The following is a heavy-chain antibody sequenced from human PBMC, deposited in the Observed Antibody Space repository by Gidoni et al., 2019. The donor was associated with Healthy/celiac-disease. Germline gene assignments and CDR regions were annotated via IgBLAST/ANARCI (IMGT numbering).Heavy chain of an antibody. CDR1: GGSISSSSYY. CDR2: IYYSWST. J-gene: IGHJ5*02. V-gene: IGHV4-39*01. D-gene: IGHD2-8*02. Sequence: LQLQESGPGLVKPSETLSLTCTVSGGSISSSSYYWGWIRQPPGKGLEWIGSIYYSWSTYYHPSLKSRVTISVDTSKNQFSLKLSSVTAADTAVYYCARGISSWGSGDWFDPWGQGTLVTVSS. CDR3: ARGISSWGSGDWFDP.